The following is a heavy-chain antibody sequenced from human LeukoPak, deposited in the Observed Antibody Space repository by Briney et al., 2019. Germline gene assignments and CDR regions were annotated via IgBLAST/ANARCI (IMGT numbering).Heavy chain of an antibody. D-gene: IGHD6-13*01. CDR2: ISSSSSYI. CDR1: GFTFSSYE. Sequence: PGGSLRLSCAASGFTFSSYEMNWVRQAPGKGLEWVSSISSSSSYIYYADSVKGRFTISRDNAKNSLYLQMNSLRAEDTAVYYCARGLAAAAFDYWGQGTLVTVSS. V-gene: IGHV3-21*01. J-gene: IGHJ4*02. CDR3: ARGLAAAAFDY.